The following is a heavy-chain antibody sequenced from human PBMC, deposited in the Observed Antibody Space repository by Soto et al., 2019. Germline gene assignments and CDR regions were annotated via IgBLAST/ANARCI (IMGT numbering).Heavy chain of an antibody. Sequence: SETLSLTCTVSGGSISSCDYYWSWIRQPPGKGLEWIGHIYYSGSTYYNPSLKSRVTISVDTSKNQFSLKLSSVTAADTAVYYCARRSEQLTRDYYYYHGMDVWGQGTTVTVSS. CDR3: ARRSEQLTRDYYYYHGMDV. V-gene: IGHV4-30-4*01. D-gene: IGHD1-1*01. CDR2: IYYSGST. J-gene: IGHJ6*02. CDR1: GGSISSCDYY.